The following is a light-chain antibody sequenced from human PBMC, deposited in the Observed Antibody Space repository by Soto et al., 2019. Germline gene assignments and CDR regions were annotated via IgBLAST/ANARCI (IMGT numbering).Light chain of an antibody. J-gene: IGLJ1*01. CDR3: AALDDSLNGYV. CDR1: SSNIGSNT. V-gene: IGLV1-44*01. CDR2: SNN. Sequence: QSVLTQPPSASGTPGQRVTISCSGSSSNIGSNTVNWYQQLPGTAPKLLIYSNNQRPSGVPDRYSGSKSGTSASLAISGLQSEDEAEYYCAALDDSLNGYVFGTGTKLTVL.